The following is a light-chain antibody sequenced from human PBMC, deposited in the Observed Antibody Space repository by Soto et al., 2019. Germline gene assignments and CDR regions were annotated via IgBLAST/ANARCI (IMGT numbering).Light chain of an antibody. CDR3: QQSYNSPPT. Sequence: DIHMTQPPSSLSASVGDRVTVTCRSSQNISRFLNWYQQKQGRAPNLLIYAVSTLHVGVPSRFSGSGFGTDFTLTISSLQPADFATYFCQQSYNSPPTFGQGTKVDI. J-gene: IGKJ1*01. CDR2: AVS. V-gene: IGKV1-39*01. CDR1: QNISRF.